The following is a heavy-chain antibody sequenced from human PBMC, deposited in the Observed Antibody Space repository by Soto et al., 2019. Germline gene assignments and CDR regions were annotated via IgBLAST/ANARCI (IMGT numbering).Heavy chain of an antibody. J-gene: IGHJ4*02. CDR3: ERCGCSGSNCNLNQRSFDL. CDR1: GFIFNEYG. D-gene: IGHD2-15*01. V-gene: IGHV3-33*03. Sequence: QVQLVESGGGVVQPGRSLRLSCAASGFIFNEYGMHWVRQAPGKGLEWVAVIWDDGSNKYYADSVKGRFTFSRDNYKNTMSLQMSSLRVEDTAVYYCERCGCSGSNCNLNQRSFDLWGQGTLVTVSS. CDR2: IWDDGSNK.